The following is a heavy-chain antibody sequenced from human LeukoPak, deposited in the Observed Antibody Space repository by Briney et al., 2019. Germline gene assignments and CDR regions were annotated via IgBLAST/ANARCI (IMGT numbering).Heavy chain of an antibody. CDR3: ARGSYYGPDY. J-gene: IGHJ4*02. Sequence: SVKGRFTISRDNARNSLYLQMNSLRADDTAVYYCARGSYYGPDYWGQGSLVTVPS. D-gene: IGHD3-10*01. V-gene: IGHV3-48*01.